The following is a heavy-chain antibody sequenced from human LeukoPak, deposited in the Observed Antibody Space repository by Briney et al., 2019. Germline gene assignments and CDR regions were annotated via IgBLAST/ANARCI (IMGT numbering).Heavy chain of an antibody. J-gene: IGHJ4*02. CDR3: ARLLAAPYYINF. V-gene: IGHV5-51*01. Sequence: GESLQISCEGSGYKFTNYWIAWVRQMPGQGLEGLGIIYPRDSDTRYSPSFQGQVSISVDTSIDTAYLQWSSVKASDTAMYYCARLLAAPYYINFWGQGTLVTVSS. D-gene: IGHD6-25*01. CDR1: GYKFTNYW. CDR2: IYPRDSDT.